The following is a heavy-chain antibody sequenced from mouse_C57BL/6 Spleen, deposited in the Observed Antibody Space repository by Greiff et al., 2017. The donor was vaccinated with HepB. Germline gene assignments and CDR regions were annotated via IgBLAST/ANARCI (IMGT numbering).Heavy chain of an antibody. CDR3: ARRRIYYGPYYFDY. V-gene: IGHV1-26*01. Sequence: EVQLQQSGPELVKPGASVKISCKASGYTFTDYYMNWVKQSHGKSLEWIGDINPNNGGTSYNQKFKGKATLTVDKSSSTAYMELRSLTSEDSAVYYCARRRIYYGPYYFDYWGQGTTLTVSS. D-gene: IGHD1-1*01. CDR1: GYTFTDYY. CDR2: INPNNGGT. J-gene: IGHJ2*01.